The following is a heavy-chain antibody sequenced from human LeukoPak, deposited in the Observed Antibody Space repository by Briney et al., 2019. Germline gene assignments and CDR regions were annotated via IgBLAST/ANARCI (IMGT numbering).Heavy chain of an antibody. Sequence: AASVKVSCKASGYTFIGYYLHWVRQAPGQGLEWMGWINPNSGGTNYAQKFQGRVTMTRDTSISTAYMELSRLRSDDTAVYYCAGGGYSSSWHLPFDPWGQGTLVTVSS. D-gene: IGHD6-13*01. CDR3: AGGGYSSSWHLPFDP. J-gene: IGHJ5*02. V-gene: IGHV1-2*02. CDR1: GYTFIGYY. CDR2: INPNSGGT.